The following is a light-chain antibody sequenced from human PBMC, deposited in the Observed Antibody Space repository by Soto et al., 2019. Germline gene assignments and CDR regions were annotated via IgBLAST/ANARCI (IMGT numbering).Light chain of an antibody. CDR1: SSKVGSNP. J-gene: IGLJ2*01. Sequence: QSVLTQPPSTSGTPGPRATISCAGGSSKVGSNPVNWYKQLPRTAPRLLIYTNDQRPSGVPGRLSGSRSGTSASLAISGLQSEDEADYYCVVWDDNRYGLLVGGGSQLTVL. CDR2: TND. V-gene: IGLV1-44*01. CDR3: VVWDDNRYGLL.